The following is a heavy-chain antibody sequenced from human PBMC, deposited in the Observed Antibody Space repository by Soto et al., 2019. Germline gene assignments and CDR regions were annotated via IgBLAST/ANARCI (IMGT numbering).Heavy chain of an antibody. CDR3: ANLLGCGKNSGGSCYRANDAFDI. CDR2: ISGSGGNT. J-gene: IGHJ3*02. V-gene: IGHV3-23*01. Sequence: EVQLLESGGGSVQSGGSLRLFCAASGFTFSSYAMSWVRQAPGKGLEWVSAISGSGGNTYYADSGKGRFTISRDNSKNTLYLQMNSLTAEDTAVYYCANLLGCGKNSGGSCYRANDAFDIWGQGTMVTVSS. D-gene: IGHD2-15*01. CDR1: GFTFSSYA.